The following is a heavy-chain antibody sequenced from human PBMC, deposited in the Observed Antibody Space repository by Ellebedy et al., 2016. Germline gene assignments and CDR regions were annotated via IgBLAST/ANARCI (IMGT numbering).Heavy chain of an antibody. V-gene: IGHV3-23*01. D-gene: IGHD1-26*01. J-gene: IGHJ4*02. CDR1: GFTFSSYA. CDR3: AKVGSGSSDY. CDR2: ISGSGGST. Sequence: GESLKISXAASGFTFSSYAMSWVRQAPGKGLEWVSAISGSGGSTYYADSVKGRFTISRDNAKNSLYLQMNSLRAEDTAVYYCAKVGSGSSDYWGQGTLVTVSS.